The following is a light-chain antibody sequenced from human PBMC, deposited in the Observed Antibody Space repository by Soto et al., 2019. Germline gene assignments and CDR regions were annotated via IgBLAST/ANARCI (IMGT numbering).Light chain of an antibody. V-gene: IGKV3-20*01. CDR2: GVS. CDR3: QQYGNSPLT. CDR1: QNVRSDY. Sequence: IVLTQSPATLSLSPGDSATLSCRASQNVRSDYFAWYQQTTGKAPRVIIFGVSTRASATPDRFRGSGSWTYFTLTISRLEPDDFSLDYCQQYGNSPLTFGGGTKVDIK. J-gene: IGKJ4*01.